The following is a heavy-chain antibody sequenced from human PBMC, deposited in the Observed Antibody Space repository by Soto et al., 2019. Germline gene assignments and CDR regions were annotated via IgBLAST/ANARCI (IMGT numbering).Heavy chain of an antibody. V-gene: IGHV3-15*07. D-gene: IGHD3-16*02. CDR2: IKSKTDDGTT. Sequence: EVQLVESGGDLVKPGRSLTLSCVASGCTFNDAWMNWVRQAPGKGLEWVGRIKSKTDDGTTDYAAPVKGRFTISRDDSKNTLHPQMNSLKTEDTAVYYCATGSGSYPYWGQGTLVTVSS. CDR1: GCTFNDAW. CDR3: ATGSGSYPY. J-gene: IGHJ4*02.